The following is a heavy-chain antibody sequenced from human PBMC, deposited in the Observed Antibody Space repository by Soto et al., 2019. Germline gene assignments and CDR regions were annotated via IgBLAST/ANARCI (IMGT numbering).Heavy chain of an antibody. V-gene: IGHV1-3*01. CDR2: IIAGSGDT. CDR1: GYTFSSYA. Sequence: QVHLVQSGAEVKNPGASVKISCKASGYTFSSYAVHWVRQAPGQRPEWMGWIIAGSGDTRYSQAFQGRVIMTRDTSASTVYMDLSWLRSEDTAVYYCARELRTAGYSGELEYWGQGTLVTVSS. J-gene: IGHJ4*02. D-gene: IGHD6-25*01. CDR3: ARELRTAGYSGELEY.